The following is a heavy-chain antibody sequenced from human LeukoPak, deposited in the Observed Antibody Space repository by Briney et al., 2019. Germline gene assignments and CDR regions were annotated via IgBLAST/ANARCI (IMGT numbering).Heavy chain of an antibody. D-gene: IGHD2-15*01. Sequence: ASVKVSCKASGYTFTSYGMSWVRQAPGQGLEWMGWISVYNGNTNYAQKFQGRVTMTTDTSTSTAYMELRSLRSEDTAVYYCARGPWATLTAAYYYYYTDVWGTGTTVTVSS. CDR2: ISVYNGNT. CDR1: GYTFTSYG. CDR3: ARGPWATLTAAYYYYYTDV. V-gene: IGHV1-18*01. J-gene: IGHJ6*03.